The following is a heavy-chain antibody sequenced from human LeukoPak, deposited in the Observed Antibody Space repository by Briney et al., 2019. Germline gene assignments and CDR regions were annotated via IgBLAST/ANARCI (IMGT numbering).Heavy chain of an antibody. V-gene: IGHV3-9*03. CDR2: ISWNSGRI. D-gene: IGHD6-13*01. J-gene: IGHJ4*02. CDR1: GFTFDDYA. Sequence: GGSLRLSCAASGFTFDDYAMYWVRQAPGKGLEWVSGISWNSGRIDYADSVKGRFTISRDNAQNPLSLQMNSLRAEDMALYYCAKGVTAAAQISALEYWGQGTLVTVSS. CDR3: AKGVTAAAQISALEY.